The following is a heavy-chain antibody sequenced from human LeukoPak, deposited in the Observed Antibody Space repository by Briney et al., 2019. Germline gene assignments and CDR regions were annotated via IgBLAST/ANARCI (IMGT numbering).Heavy chain of an antibody. V-gene: IGHV3-48*03. CDR1: GFTFSSYE. CDR3: ASSYSGDYFDY. Sequence: PGGSLRLSCAASGFTFSSYEMNWVRQAPGKGLEWVSYISSSGSTIYYAGSVKGRFTISRDNAKNSLYLQMNSLRAEDTAVYYCASSYSGDYFDYWGQGTLVTVSS. D-gene: IGHD1-26*01. CDR2: ISSSGSTI. J-gene: IGHJ4*02.